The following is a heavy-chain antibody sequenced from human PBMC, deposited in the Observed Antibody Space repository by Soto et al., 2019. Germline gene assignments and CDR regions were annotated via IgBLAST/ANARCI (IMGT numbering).Heavy chain of an antibody. J-gene: IGHJ4*02. Sequence: ASETLSLTCTVSGGSISSYYWSWIRQPAGKGLEWIGRIYAGGSTNYNPSLKSRVTMSVDTSKNQFSLRLTSVTAADTAVYYCARANVGPPGGGSWIMPFDFWGQGTLVTVSS. CDR1: GGSISSYY. D-gene: IGHD2-15*01. V-gene: IGHV4-4*07. CDR2: IYAGGST. CDR3: ARANVGPPGGGSWIMPFDF.